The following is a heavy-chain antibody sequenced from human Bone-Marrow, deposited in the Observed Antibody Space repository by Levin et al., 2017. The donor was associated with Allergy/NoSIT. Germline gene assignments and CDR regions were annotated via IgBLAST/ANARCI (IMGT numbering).Heavy chain of an antibody. Sequence: PGGSLRLSCAASGFTFSSYSMNWVRQAPGKGLEWVSSISSSSSYIYYADSVKGRFTISRDNAKNSLYLQMNSLRAEDTAVYYCARAHYYGSGSYNWFDPWGQGTLVTVSS. J-gene: IGHJ5*02. CDR3: ARAHYYGSGSYNWFDP. D-gene: IGHD3-10*01. CDR2: ISSSSSYI. CDR1: GFTFSSYS. V-gene: IGHV3-21*01.